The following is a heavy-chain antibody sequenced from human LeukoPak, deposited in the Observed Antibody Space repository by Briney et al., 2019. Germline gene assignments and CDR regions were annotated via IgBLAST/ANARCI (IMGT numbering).Heavy chain of an antibody. V-gene: IGHV3-7*01. CDR2: IKEDGSEK. J-gene: IGHJ4*02. Sequence: GGSLRLSCAASKFTFSTYWMTWVRQAPGKGLEWVANIKEDGSEKYYVDSVKGRFTISRDNPKNLLFLQINSLRVEDTAVYYCARETPRRGETRDGYRWGQGTVVTVSS. D-gene: IGHD5-24*01. CDR1: KFTFSTYW. CDR3: ARETPRRGETRDGYR.